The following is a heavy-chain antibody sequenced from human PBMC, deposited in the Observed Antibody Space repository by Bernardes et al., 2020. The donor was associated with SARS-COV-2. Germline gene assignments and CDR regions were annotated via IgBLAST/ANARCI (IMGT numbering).Heavy chain of an antibody. J-gene: IGHJ4*02. CDR1: GFIVSSKH. V-gene: IGHV3-53*01. D-gene: IGHD3-10*01. CDR2: IYIDGDT. Sequence: GGSLRLSCAASGFIVSSKHMNWVRLAPGKGLEWVSVIYIDGDTYYTDSVKGRFTISRDNSNNTLYLQMNSLRAEDTAVYYCARRGSGGRASDYWGQGTLVTVSS. CDR3: ARRGSGGRASDY.